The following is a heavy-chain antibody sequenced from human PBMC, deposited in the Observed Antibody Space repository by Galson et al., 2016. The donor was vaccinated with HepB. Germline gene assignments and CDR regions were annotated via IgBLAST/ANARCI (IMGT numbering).Heavy chain of an antibody. D-gene: IGHD2-2*01. Sequence: PALVKPTQTLTLTCTFSGFSLSTSGVGVGWIRQPPGKALKWLALIYWDDDKRYSPSLKSRLTITKDTSKNQVVLTMTNLDPVDTATYYCAHRLTYRNVFDIWGQGTMVTVSS. V-gene: IGHV2-5*02. CDR2: IYWDDDK. CDR1: GFSLSTSGVG. CDR3: AHRLTYRNVFDI. J-gene: IGHJ3*02.